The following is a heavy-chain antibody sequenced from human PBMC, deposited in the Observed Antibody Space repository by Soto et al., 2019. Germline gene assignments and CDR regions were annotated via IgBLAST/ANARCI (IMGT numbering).Heavy chain of an antibody. Sequence: GGSLRLSCAASGFTFSSYAMHWVRQAPGKGLEWVAVISYDGSNKYYADSVKGRFTISRDNSKNTLYLQMNSLRAEDTAVYYCARDPPGRPFDYWGQGTLVTVSS. J-gene: IGHJ4*02. V-gene: IGHV3-30-3*01. CDR1: GFTFSSYA. CDR3: ARDPPGRPFDY. CDR2: ISYDGSNK.